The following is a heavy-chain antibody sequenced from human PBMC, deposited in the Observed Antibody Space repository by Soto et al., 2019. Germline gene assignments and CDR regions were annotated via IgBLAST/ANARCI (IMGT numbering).Heavy chain of an antibody. D-gene: IGHD3-16*02. V-gene: IGHV3-23*01. J-gene: IGHJ4*02. CDR2: ISGSGDRT. CDR3: AKASTYEYVWGSFRYYFDH. CDR1: GFTFSTYA. Sequence: PGGSLRLSCEASGFTFSTYAMSWVRQVSGKGLEWVSGISGSGDRTHYADSVKGRFSISRDNSQNTLHLQMNSLRAEDTAVYYCAKASTYEYVWGSFRYYFDHWGQGALVTVSS.